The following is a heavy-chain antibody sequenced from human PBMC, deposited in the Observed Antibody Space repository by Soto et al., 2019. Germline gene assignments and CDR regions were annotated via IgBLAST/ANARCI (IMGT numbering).Heavy chain of an antibody. CDR3: ARDTPNYGMDV. D-gene: IGHD2-15*01. CDR1: GFTFSSYG. CDR2: IWYDGSNK. V-gene: IGHV3-33*01. J-gene: IGHJ6*02. Sequence: GGSLRLSCAASGFTFSSYGMHWVRQAPGKGLEWVAVIWYDGSNKYYADSVKGRFTISRDNSKNTLYLQVNSLRAEDTAVYYCARDTPNYGMDVWGQGTTVTVSS.